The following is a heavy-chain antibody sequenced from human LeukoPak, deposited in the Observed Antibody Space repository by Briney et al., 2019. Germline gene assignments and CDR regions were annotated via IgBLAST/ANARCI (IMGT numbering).Heavy chain of an antibody. CDR2: INPSGGST. J-gene: IGHJ3*02. D-gene: IGHD3-3*01. V-gene: IGHV1-46*01. CDR3: ARHAGGNWSGYYIRAFDI. Sequence: ASVKVSCKASGYTFTSYYMHWVRQVPGQGLEWMGIINPSGGSTSYAQKFQGRVTMTRDTSTSTVYMELSSLRSEDTAVYYCARHAGGNWSGYYIRAFDIWGQGTMVTVSS. CDR1: GYTFTSYY.